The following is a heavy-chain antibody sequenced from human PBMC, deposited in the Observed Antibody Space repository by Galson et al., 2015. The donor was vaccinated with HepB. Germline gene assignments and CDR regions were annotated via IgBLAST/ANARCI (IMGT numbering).Heavy chain of an antibody. D-gene: IGHD6-19*01. J-gene: IGHJ3*02. V-gene: IGHV1-69*02. Sequence: SVKVSCKASGGTFSSYTISWVRQAPGQGLEWMGRIIPILGIANYAQKFQGRVTITADKSTSTAYMELSSLRSADTAVYYCASSTLAVADAFDIWGQGTMVTVSS. CDR2: IIPILGIA. CDR3: ASSTLAVADAFDI. CDR1: GGTFSSYT.